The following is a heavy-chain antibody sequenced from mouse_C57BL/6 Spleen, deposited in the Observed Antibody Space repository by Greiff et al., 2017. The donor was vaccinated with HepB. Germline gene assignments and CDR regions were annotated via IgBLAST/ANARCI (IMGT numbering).Heavy chain of an antibody. V-gene: IGHV5-6*01. J-gene: IGHJ1*03. CDR2: ISSGGSYT. CDR3: ARWGDYEDFDV. CDR1: GFTFSSYG. D-gene: IGHD2-4*01. Sequence: EVQGVESGGDLVKPGGSLKLSCAASGFTFSSYGMSWVRQTPDKRLEWVATISSGGSYTYYPDSVKGRFTISRDNAKNTLYLQMSSLKSEDTAMYYCARWGDYEDFDVWGTGTTVTVSS.